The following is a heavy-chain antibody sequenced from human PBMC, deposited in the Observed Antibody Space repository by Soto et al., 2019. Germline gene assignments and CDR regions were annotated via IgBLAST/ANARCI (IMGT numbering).Heavy chain of an antibody. V-gene: IGHV1-8*01. CDR2: MNPNSGNT. Sequence: QVQLVQSGAEVKKPGASVKVSCKASGYTFTSYDINWVRQATGQGLEWMGWMNPNSGNTGYAQKFQGGVTMTRNTPRSTAYMAPSSLRTYETAVDYCARSVEWLSSFGYRGQATVVTVSS. CDR3: ARSVEWLSSFGY. J-gene: IGHJ4*02. CDR1: GYTFTSYD. D-gene: IGHD6-19*01.